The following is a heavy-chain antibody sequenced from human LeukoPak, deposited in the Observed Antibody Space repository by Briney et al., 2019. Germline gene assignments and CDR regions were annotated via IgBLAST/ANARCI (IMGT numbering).Heavy chain of an antibody. Sequence: GGSLRLSCAASGFTFSSYSMNWVRQAPGKGLEWVSYISSSSSTIYYADSVKGRFTISRDNAKNSLYLQMNSLRAEDTAVYYCAREINGYYYDSGGAFGYWGQGTLVTVSS. CDR1: GFTFSSYS. J-gene: IGHJ4*02. V-gene: IGHV3-48*01. CDR3: AREINGYYYDSGGAFGY. CDR2: ISSSSSTI. D-gene: IGHD3-22*01.